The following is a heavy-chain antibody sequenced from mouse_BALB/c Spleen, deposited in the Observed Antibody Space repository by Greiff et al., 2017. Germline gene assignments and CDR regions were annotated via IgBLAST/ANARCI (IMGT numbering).Heavy chain of an antibody. J-gene: IGHJ3*01. V-gene: IGHV5-9-3*01. D-gene: IGHD2-14*01. CDR2: ISSGGSYT. Sequence: EVQGVESGGGLVKPGGSLKLSCAASGFTFSSYTMSWVRQTPEKRLEWVATISSGGSYTYYPDSVKGRFTISRDNARNILYLQMSSLRSEDTAMYYCARGGDSYYRYAVFAYWGQGTLVTVSA. CDR3: ARGGDSYYRYAVFAY. CDR1: GFTFSSYT.